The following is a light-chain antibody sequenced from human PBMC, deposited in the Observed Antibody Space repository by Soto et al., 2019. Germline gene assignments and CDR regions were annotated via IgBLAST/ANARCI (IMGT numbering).Light chain of an antibody. CDR2: GVS. Sequence: EIVLTQSPGTLSLSPGERATLSCRASQSVSHNYLAWYQQKPGHAPRLLIYGVSSRATGIPDRFSGSGSGTDCTLTISRLEPEDFAVYYCQPYSYSRYFSFGPGTKVEIK. CDR1: QSVSHNY. J-gene: IGKJ3*01. V-gene: IGKV3-20*01. CDR3: QPYSYSRYFS.